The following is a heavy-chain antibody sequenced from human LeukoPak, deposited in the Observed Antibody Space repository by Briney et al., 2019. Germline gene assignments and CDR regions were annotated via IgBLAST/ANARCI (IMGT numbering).Heavy chain of an antibody. V-gene: IGHV4-59*01. CDR2: IYYSGST. CDR1: GGSISSYY. J-gene: IGHJ4*02. CDR3: ARSPPVTEFDY. D-gene: IGHD1-14*01. Sequence: SETLSLTCTVSGGSISSYYWSWIRQPPGKGLAWIGYIYYSGSTNYNPSLKSRVTISVDTSKNQFSLKLSSVTAADTAVYYCARSPPVTEFDYWGQGTLVTVSS.